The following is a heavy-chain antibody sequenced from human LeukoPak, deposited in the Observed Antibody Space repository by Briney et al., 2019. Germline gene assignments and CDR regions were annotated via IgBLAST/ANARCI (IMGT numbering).Heavy chain of an antibody. CDR2: ISYDGSNK. CDR1: GFTFSSYA. V-gene: IGHV3-30*04. Sequence: GGSLRLSCAASGFTFSSYAMHWVRQAPGKGLEWVAVISYDGSNKYYADSVKGRFTISRDNSKNTLYLQMNSLRAEGTAVYYCARDSDQWEGLYYFDYWGQGTLVTVSS. D-gene: IGHD1-26*01. J-gene: IGHJ4*02. CDR3: ARDSDQWEGLYYFDY.